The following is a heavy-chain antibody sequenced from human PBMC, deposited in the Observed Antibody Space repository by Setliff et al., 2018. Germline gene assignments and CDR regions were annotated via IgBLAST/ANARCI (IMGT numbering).Heavy chain of an antibody. J-gene: IGHJ4*02. CDR2: IYTSWST. V-gene: IGHV4-61*09. CDR3: ARGRHVASRLLDF. CDR1: DGSISSRHYY. D-gene: IGHD6-6*01. Sequence: SETLSLTCTVSDGSISSRHYYWSWIRQPAGKGLEWLGQIYTSWSTNYNPSLKGRATLSIDASKKQFSLKLTSVTAADTAVYYCARGRHVASRLLDFWGQGAMVTVSS.